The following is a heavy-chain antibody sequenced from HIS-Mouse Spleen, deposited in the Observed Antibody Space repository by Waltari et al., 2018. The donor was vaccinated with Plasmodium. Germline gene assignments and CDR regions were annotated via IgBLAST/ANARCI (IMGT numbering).Heavy chain of an antibody. D-gene: IGHD6-13*01. CDR2: IKQDGSEK. CDR1: GLPFRSYW. J-gene: IGHJ2*01. V-gene: IGHV3-7*01. CDR3: ASSWYWYFDL. Sequence: EVQLVESGGGLVQHGGSLRLSCAASGLPFRSYWMSWVRQAPGKGLEWVANIKQDGSEKYYVDSVKGRFTISRDNAKNSLYLQMNSLRAEDTAVYYCASSWYWYFDLWGRGTLVTVSS.